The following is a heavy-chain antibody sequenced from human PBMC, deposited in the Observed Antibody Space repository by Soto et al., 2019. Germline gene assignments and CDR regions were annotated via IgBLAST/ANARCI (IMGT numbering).Heavy chain of an antibody. J-gene: IGHJ6*02. D-gene: IGHD3-3*01. CDR2: INHSGST. CDR3: ARGRLRFLEWPPQGYGMDV. Sequence: SETLSLTCAVYGGSFSGYYWSWIRQPPGKGLEWIGEINHSGSTNYNPSLKSRVTISVGTSKNQFSLKLSSVTAADTAVYYCARGRLRFLEWPPQGYGMDVWGQGTTVTSP. CDR1: GGSFSGYY. V-gene: IGHV4-34*01.